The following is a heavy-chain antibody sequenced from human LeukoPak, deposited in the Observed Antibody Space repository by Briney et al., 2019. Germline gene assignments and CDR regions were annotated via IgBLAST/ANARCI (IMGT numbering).Heavy chain of an antibody. CDR2: IKQDGSEK. Sequence: GGSLRLSCAASGFTFSSYWMSWVRQAPGTGLEWVANIKQDGSEKYYVDSVKGRFTISRDNAKNSLYLQMNSLRAEDTAVYYCARDDYVWGSYRPFDYWGQGTLVTVSS. D-gene: IGHD3-16*02. J-gene: IGHJ4*02. CDR1: GFTFSSYW. CDR3: ARDDYVWGSYRPFDY. V-gene: IGHV3-7*03.